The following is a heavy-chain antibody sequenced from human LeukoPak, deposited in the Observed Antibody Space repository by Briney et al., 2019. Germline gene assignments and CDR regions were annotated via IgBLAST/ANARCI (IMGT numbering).Heavy chain of an antibody. CDR2: IIPIFGTA. V-gene: IGHV1-69*01. CDR3: ARGFPNVNKYYDILTGYPYYFDY. Sequence: GSSVKVSCKASGGTFSSYAISWVRQAPGQGLEWMGGIIPIFGTANYAQKFQGRVTITADESTSTAYMELSSLRSEDMAVYYCARGFPNVNKYYDILTGYPYYFDYWGQGTLVTVSS. D-gene: IGHD3-9*01. CDR1: GGTFSSYA. J-gene: IGHJ4*02.